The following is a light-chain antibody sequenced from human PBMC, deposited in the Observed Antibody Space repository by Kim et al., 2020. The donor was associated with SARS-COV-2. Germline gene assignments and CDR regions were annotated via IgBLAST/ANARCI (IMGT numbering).Light chain of an antibody. CDR1: QSISNY. J-gene: IGKJ5*01. CDR2: GAS. V-gene: IGKV1-39*01. CDR3: QQSYSTPPIT. Sequence: DIQMTQSPSSLSASVGDRVTITCRASQSISNYLNWYQRKPGKAPELLIYGASSLQSGVPSRFSGSGSGTDFTLTISSLQPEDFATYYCQQSYSTPPITFGQGTQLEIK.